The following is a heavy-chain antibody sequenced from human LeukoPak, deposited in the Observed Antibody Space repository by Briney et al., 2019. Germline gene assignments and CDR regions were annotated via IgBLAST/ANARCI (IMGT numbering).Heavy chain of an antibody. J-gene: IGHJ5*02. V-gene: IGHV3-66*02. CDR1: GFTVSGNY. D-gene: IGHD1-14*01. CDR3: ARDAGGNWFDP. CDR2: IYGGGSI. Sequence: AGGSLRLSCAASGFTVSGNYMSWVRQAPGKGLEWVSVIYGGGSIYYADSVKGRFIISRGNSRNTLYLQMNSLRTEDTAVYYCARDAGGNWFDPWGQGTQVTVSS.